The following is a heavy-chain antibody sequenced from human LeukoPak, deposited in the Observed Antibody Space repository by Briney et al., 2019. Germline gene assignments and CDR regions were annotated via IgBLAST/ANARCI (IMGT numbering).Heavy chain of an antibody. D-gene: IGHD3-22*01. CDR3: AKGGYYSPYYFDY. J-gene: IGHJ4*02. Sequence: GRSLRLSCAASGFTSDDYAMHWVRQAPGKGLEWVSGISWNSGSIGYADSVKGRFTISRDNAKNSLYLQMNSLRAEDTALYYCAKGGYYSPYYFDYWGQGTLVTVSS. CDR2: ISWNSGSI. CDR1: GFTSDDYA. V-gene: IGHV3-9*02.